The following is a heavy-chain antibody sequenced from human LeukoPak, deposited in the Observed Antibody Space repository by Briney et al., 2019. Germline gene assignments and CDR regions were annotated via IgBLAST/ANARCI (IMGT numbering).Heavy chain of an antibody. J-gene: IGHJ5*02. V-gene: IGHV1-2*02. CDR2: INPNSGGT. Sequence: PGASVKVSCKASGYTFTGYYMHWVRQAPGQGLEWMGWINPNSGGTNYAQKLQGRVTMTTDTSTSTAYMELRSLRSDDTAVYYCAREGESIVGAPGYWFDPWGQGTLVTVSS. D-gene: IGHD1-26*01. CDR1: GYTFTGYY. CDR3: AREGESIVGAPGYWFDP.